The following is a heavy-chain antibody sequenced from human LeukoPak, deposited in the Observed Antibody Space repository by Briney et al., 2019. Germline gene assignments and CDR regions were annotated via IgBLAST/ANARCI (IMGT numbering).Heavy chain of an antibody. V-gene: IGHV4-31*03. J-gene: IGHJ5*02. Sequence: PSETLSLTCSVSGGSISSGTYYWSWIRQHPGKGLEWVGYISYSGSTYYNPSLKSRVTISVDTSENQFSLKLSSVTAADTAVYFCARGVPLTVLRDQNWFDPWGQGTLVTVSS. D-gene: IGHD3-10*01. CDR3: ARGVPLTVLRDQNWFDP. CDR2: ISYSGST. CDR1: GGSISSGTYY.